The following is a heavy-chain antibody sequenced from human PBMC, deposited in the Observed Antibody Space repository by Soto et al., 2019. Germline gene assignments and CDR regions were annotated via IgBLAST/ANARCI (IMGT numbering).Heavy chain of an antibody. J-gene: IGHJ4*02. V-gene: IGHV4-59*01. CDR3: ARDHPSSRDCYNYLDS. D-gene: IGHD2-21*01. CDR2: THYSGST. CDR1: GGSISNYY. Sequence: SETLSLTCTVSGGSISNYYWSWIRQPPSKGLEWIGYTHYSGSTNYNPSLKTRVTIPVDMSKNQFSLKLSSVTAAAMAVHYCARDHPSSRDCYNYLDSWGQVTLGTVAS.